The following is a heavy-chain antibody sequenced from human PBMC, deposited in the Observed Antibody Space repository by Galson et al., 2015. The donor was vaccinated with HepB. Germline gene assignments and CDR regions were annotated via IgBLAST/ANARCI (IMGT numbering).Heavy chain of an antibody. CDR2: IMPSFGVP. V-gene: IGHV1-69*10. J-gene: IGHJ4*02. CDR3: ARDDPYCSGASCYFGY. D-gene: IGHD2-15*01. Sequence: SVKVSCKASGVTLRSYTLTWVRQAPGQGLEWMGGIMPSFGVPSYAPRFQDRVTITADKSTNTAYMELSGLTSEDTAVYYCARDDPYCSGASCYFGYWGQGTLVTVSS. CDR1: GVTLRSYT.